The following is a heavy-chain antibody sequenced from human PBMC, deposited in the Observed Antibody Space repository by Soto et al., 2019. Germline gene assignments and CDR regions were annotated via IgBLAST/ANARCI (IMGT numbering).Heavy chain of an antibody. CDR3: ASIKAGGSGSYYGDY. V-gene: IGHV3-33*01. J-gene: IGHJ4*02. CDR2: IWYDGSNK. Sequence: QVQLVESGGGVVQPGRSLRLSCAASGFTFSSYGMHWVRQAPGKGLEWVAVIWYDGSNKYYADSVKGRFTISRDNSKNTLYLQMNSLRAEVTAVYYCASIKAGGSGSYYGDYWGQGTLVTVSS. CDR1: GFTFSSYG. D-gene: IGHD3-10*01.